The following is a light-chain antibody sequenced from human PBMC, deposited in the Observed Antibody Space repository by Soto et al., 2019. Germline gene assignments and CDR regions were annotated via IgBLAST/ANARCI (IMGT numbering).Light chain of an antibody. CDR1: SSDVGGYNY. CDR2: DVS. Sequence: QSALTQPASVSGSPGQSITISCTGTSSDVGGYNYVSWYQQHPGKAPRLMIYDVSNRPSGISNRFSASKSGTTASLTISGLQAEDEADYYCSSYTSSSTHVVFGGGTQLTVL. V-gene: IGLV2-14*01. CDR3: SSYTSSSTHVV. J-gene: IGLJ2*01.